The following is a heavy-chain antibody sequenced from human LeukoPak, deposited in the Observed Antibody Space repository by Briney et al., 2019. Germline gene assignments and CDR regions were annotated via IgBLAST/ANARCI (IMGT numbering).Heavy chain of an antibody. Sequence: ASVKVSCKASGYTFTSYGISWVRQAPGQGLEWMGWISAYNGNTNYAQKLQGRVTMTTDTSTSTAYMELRSLRSDDTAVYYCARERYYDRSGYYSRLGYWGQGTLVTVSS. CDR3: ARERYYDRSGYYSRLGY. CDR2: ISAYNGNT. J-gene: IGHJ4*02. D-gene: IGHD3-22*01. V-gene: IGHV1-18*01. CDR1: GYTFTSYG.